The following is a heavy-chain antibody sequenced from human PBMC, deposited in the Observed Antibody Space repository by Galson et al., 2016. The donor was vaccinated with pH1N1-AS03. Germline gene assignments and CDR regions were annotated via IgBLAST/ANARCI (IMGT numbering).Heavy chain of an antibody. D-gene: IGHD3-3*01. Sequence: LRLSCAASGFAFDDYAVHWVRQRPGKGFEWVAGISWNSGRMGYADFVKGRFIISRDNAKNSVYLQMSSLRAEDTAVYSCAKDKRPGVAATEVYCFESWGQGALVTVSS. J-gene: IGHJ4*02. V-gene: IGHV3-9*01. CDR1: GFAFDDYA. CDR3: AKDKRPGVAATEVYCFES. CDR2: ISWNSGRM.